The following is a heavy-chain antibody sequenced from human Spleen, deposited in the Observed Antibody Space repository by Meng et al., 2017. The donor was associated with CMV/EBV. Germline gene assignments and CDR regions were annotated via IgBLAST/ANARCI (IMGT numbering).Heavy chain of an antibody. Sequence: SETLSLTCNVSGGSINSYYWSWIRQPPGKGLEWIGYIYYSGSTYYNSSLKSRITISVDRSRSQFSLKVSSVTAADTAVYYCARLGYFYYTLDVWGRGTTFTVSS. CDR2: IYYSGST. CDR1: GGSINSYY. CDR3: ARLGYFYYTLDV. V-gene: IGHV4-59*01. J-gene: IGHJ6*02.